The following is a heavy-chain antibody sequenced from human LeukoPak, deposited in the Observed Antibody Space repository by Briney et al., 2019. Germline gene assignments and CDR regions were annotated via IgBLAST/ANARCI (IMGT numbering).Heavy chain of an antibody. D-gene: IGHD3-10*01. CDR2: IYHSGST. V-gene: IGHV4-4*02. CDR3: ARHYDDTYYYGSGRRSDAFDI. Sequence: PSETLSLTCAVSGGSISSSNWWSWVRQPPGKGLEWIGEIYHSGSTNYNPSLKSRVTISVDKSKNQFSLKLSSVTAADTAVYYCARHYDDTYYYGSGRRSDAFDIWGQGTMVTVSS. CDR1: GGSISSSNW. J-gene: IGHJ3*02.